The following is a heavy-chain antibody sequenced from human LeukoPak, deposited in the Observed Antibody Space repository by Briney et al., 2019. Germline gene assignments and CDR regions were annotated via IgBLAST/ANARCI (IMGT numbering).Heavy chain of an antibody. CDR2: INPNSGGT. CDR1: GYTFSGYY. V-gene: IGHV1-2*02. D-gene: IGHD3-22*01. J-gene: IGHJ3*02. CDR3: ARDYYDNSGYYDIDI. Sequence: GASVKVSCKASGYTFSGYYMHWVRQAPGQGLEWMGWINPNSGGTNYAQKFQGRVTMTRDTSISTAYMELSRLRSDDTAVYYCARDYYDNSGYYDIDIWGQGTMVTVSS.